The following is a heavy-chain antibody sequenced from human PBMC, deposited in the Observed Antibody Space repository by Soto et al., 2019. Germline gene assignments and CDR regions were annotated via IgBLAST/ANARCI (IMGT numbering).Heavy chain of an antibody. Sequence: SVKVSCKASGDTFGRFTINWVRQAPGQGLEWMGGIKPISDITNYAQRLQGRVTFTADASTSTVYLELSSLRSEDTAMYYCARDPSTINKLIGVWFDPWGQGTLVTVSS. CDR1: GDTFGRFT. V-gene: IGHV1-69*13. CDR3: ARDPSTINKLIGVWFDP. CDR2: IKPISDIT. J-gene: IGHJ5*02. D-gene: IGHD4-4*01.